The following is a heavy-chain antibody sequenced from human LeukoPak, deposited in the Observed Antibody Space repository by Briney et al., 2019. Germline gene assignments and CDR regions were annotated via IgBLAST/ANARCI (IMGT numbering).Heavy chain of an antibody. CDR2: INWNGGST. CDR1: GSPLNDMA. J-gene: IGHJ4*02. D-gene: IGHD3-3*01. V-gene: IGHV3-20*04. Sequence: GGPLSFSGAALGSPLNDMAMSWVPKVPGKGLKWASGINWNGGSTGYADSVKGRFTISRDNAKNSLYLQMNSLRAEDTALYYCARSYYDVWSGYYDYWGQGTLVTVSS. CDR3: ARSYYDVWSGYYDY.